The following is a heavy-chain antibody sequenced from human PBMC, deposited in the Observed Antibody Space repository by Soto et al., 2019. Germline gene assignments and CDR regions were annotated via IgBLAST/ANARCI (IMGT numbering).Heavy chain of an antibody. CDR3: ARLRIATNNYKWFDP. Sequence: SETLSLTCSVSGAALNSGNYYWSWIRQVPGKGLEWIGHIYVAGAVDYNPSLRDRITISQDTSERQFSLNLRLVTAADTAVYYCARLRIATNNYKWFDPWGQGTLVTSPQ. V-gene: IGHV4-31*03. CDR2: IYVAGAV. J-gene: IGHJ5*02. D-gene: IGHD2-21*01. CDR1: GAALNSGNYY.